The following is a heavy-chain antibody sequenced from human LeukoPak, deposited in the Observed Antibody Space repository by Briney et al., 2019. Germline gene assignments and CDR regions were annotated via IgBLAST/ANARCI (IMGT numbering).Heavy chain of an antibody. CDR1: GFTFNNYG. Sequence: PGESLRLSCAASGFTFNNYGMPWVRQAPGKGRGWVAFIRYDGSNKYYAASVKGRFTISRDNSDNTLYLQMNSLRAEDTAVYYCAKDRPNYYGSNGHYYKLNGDCWGQGTLVTVSS. J-gene: IGHJ4*02. CDR3: AKDRPNYYGSNGHYYKLNGDC. V-gene: IGHV3-30*02. CDR2: IRYDGSNK. D-gene: IGHD3-22*01.